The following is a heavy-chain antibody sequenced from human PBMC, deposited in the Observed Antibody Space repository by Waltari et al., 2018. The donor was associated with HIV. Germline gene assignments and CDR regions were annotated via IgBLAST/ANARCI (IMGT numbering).Heavy chain of an antibody. CDR1: GGSFSGTT. V-gene: IGHV4-34*02. Sequence: QVRLQQRGAGQVAPAETLSLTCAAHGGSFSGTTWTWLRQSPEKGLQWIGEISYAGATTYNPSLMTRVAMSLDSSKYEFSLTLSSVTTADTAVYYCAGVLGRRVSQGTIEWLDPWGQGTLVIVSS. D-gene: IGHD3-16*01. CDR3: AGVLGRRVSQGTIEWLDP. J-gene: IGHJ5*02. CDR2: ISYAGAT.